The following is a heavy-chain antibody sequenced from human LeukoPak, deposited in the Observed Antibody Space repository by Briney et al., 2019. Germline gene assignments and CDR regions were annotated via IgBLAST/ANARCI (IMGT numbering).Heavy chain of an antibody. J-gene: IGHJ5*02. D-gene: IGHD4/OR15-4a*01. V-gene: IGHV3-23*01. CDR1: GFTFSSYA. CDR2: ISGSGGST. CDR3: ARARRVLSGNNWFDP. Sequence: GGSLRLSCAASGFTFSSYAMSWVRQAPGKGLEWVSAISGSGGSTYYADSVKGRFTISRDNSKNTLYLQMNSLRAEDTAVYYCARARRVLSGNNWFDPWGQGTLVTVSS.